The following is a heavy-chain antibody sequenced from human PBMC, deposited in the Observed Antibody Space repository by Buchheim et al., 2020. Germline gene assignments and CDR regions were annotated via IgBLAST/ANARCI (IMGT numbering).Heavy chain of an antibody. D-gene: IGHD3-3*01. CDR1: GYTFTSYD. Sequence: QVQLVQSGAEVKKPGASVKVSCKASGYTFTSYDINWVRQATGQGLEWMGWMNPNSGNTGYAQKFQGRVTMTRNTSITTAYMELSSLRSEDTAVYYCARASRGRIFGVVIMNWYTFDYWGQGTL. CDR3: ARASRGRIFGVVIMNWYTFDY. J-gene: IGHJ4*02. V-gene: IGHV1-8*01. CDR2: MNPNSGNT.